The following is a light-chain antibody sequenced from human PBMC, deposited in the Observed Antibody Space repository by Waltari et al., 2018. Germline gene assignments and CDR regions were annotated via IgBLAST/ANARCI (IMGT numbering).Light chain of an antibody. CDR3: AAWDDSLTGRV. Sequence: QSVLTQPSSASGTPGQRVTIPCSGSSSHIGSHYVYWYQQLPGTAPKLLIHTDNQRPSGVPDRFSASKSGASASLAISGLRSDDEADYYCAAWDDSLTGRVFGGGTKLTVL. V-gene: IGLV1-47*01. J-gene: IGLJ3*02. CDR1: SSHIGSHY. CDR2: TDN.